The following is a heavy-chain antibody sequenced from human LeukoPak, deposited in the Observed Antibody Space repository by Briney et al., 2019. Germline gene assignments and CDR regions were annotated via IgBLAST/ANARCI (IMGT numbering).Heavy chain of an antibody. CDR1: GGSFSGYY. J-gene: IGHJ4*02. CDR2: INHSGST. D-gene: IGHD1-26*01. V-gene: IGHV4-34*01. CDR3: ATRASNAGATTNFDY. Sequence: SETLSLTCAVYGGSFSGYYWSWIRQPPGKGLEWIGEINHSGSTNYNPSLKSRVTISVDTSKNQFSLKLSSVTAADTAVYYCATRASNAGATTNFDYWGQGTLVTVSS.